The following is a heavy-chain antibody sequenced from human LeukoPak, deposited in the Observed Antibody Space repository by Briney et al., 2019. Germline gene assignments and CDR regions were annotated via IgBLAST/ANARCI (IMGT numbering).Heavy chain of an antibody. CDR2: ISPNGRSI. J-gene: IGHJ4*02. D-gene: IGHD2/OR15-2a*01. CDR3: TREGDNSTPDY. CDR1: GFSLDTYE. V-gene: IGHV3-48*03. Sequence: GGSLRLSCAASGFSLDTYEMNWVRQAPGKGLEWVSYISPNGRSINYADSVKGRFTISRDNTKNSLYLQMNSLRAEDTAIYYCTREGDNSTPDYWGQGTLVTVSS.